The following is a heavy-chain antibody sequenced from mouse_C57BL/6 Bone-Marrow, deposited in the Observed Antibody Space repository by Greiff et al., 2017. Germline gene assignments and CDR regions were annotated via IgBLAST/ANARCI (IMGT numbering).Heavy chain of an antibody. V-gene: IGHV1-81*01. CDR3: ARGPYYGSSYAWFAY. CDR2: IDPRSGNT. Sequence: VQLQQSGAELVMPGASVKLSCKASGYTFTSYWMHWVKQRPGQGLEWIGEIDPRSGNTYYNEKFKGKATLTADKSSSTAYMELRSLTSEDSAVYFCARGPYYGSSYAWFAYWGQGTLVTVSA. CDR1: GYTFTSYW. D-gene: IGHD1-1*01. J-gene: IGHJ3*01.